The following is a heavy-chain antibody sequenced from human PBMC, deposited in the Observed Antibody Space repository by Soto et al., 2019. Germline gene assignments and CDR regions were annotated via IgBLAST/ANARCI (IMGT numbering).Heavy chain of an antibody. CDR2: IFWDDDK. CDR1: GFSLSTSGVG. V-gene: IGHV2-5*02. CDR3: AHRHGFGRWFDP. D-gene: IGHD3-10*01. J-gene: IGHJ5*02. Sequence: QITLKESGPTLVKPTQTLTLTCTFSGFSLSTSGVGVGWIRQPPGKALEWLALIFWDDDKRHSPSLKNRLTITKDTSKNQVVLTMTNMDPVDTATYYCAHRHGFGRWFDPWGQGTLVTVSS.